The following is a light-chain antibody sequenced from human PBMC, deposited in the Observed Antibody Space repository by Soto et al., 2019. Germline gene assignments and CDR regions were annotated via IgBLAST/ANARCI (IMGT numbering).Light chain of an antibody. CDR2: GAS. Sequence: EIVLTQSPGTLSLSPGERATLSCRASQSVSNNYLAWYQQKPGQAPRLLIYGASNRATGIPARFSGSGSGTEFNLTISSLQSEDFAVYYCQQYNNWPPETFGQGTKVDIK. CDR1: QSVSNN. CDR3: QQYNNWPPET. V-gene: IGKV3D-15*01. J-gene: IGKJ1*01.